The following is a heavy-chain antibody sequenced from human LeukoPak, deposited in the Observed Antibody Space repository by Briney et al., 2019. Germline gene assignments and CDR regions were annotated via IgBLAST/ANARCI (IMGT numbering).Heavy chain of an antibody. CDR3: ARDREQWLVRPPSYFDY. CDR1: GYSENFYG. V-gene: IGHV1-18*01. CDR2: ISAQHGQT. J-gene: IGHJ4*02. D-gene: IGHD6-19*01. Sequence: GASVKVSCKTSGYSENFYGITWVRQVAGQRLEWMGWISAQHGQTEYAPNSQDRVTMTTDTDTNTAYMELRSLRADDTAVYYCARDREQWLVRPPSYFDYWGQGTLVTVSS.